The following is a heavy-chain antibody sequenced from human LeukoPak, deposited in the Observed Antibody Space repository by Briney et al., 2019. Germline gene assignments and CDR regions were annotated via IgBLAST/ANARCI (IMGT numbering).Heavy chain of an antibody. J-gene: IGHJ6*04. D-gene: IGHD6-6*01. CDR2: IYYSGST. Sequence: SETLSLTCTVSGGPISSSSYYWGWIRQPPGKGLEWIGSIYYSGSTYYNPSLKSRVTISVDTSKNQFSLKLSSVTAADTAVYYCAREKLLLDVWGKGTTVTVSS. CDR3: AREKLLLDV. V-gene: IGHV4-39*07. CDR1: GGPISSSSYY.